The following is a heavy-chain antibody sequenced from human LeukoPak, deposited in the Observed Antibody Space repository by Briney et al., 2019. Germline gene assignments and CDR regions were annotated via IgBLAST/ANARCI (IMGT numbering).Heavy chain of an antibody. Sequence: PSETLSLTCTVSGGSISSDSYYWGWIRQPPGKGLEWIGEINHSGSTNYNPSLKSRVTISVDTSKNQFPLKLSSVTAADTAVYYCARDPLGTSTYYFDYWGQGTLVTVSS. CDR3: ARDPLGTSTYYFDY. CDR1: GGSISSDSYY. CDR2: INHSGST. V-gene: IGHV4-39*06. D-gene: IGHD1-1*01. J-gene: IGHJ4*02.